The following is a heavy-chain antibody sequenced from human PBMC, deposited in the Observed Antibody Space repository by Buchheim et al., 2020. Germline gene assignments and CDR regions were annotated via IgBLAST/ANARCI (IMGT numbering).Heavy chain of an antibody. CDR1: GGSFGGYH. Sequence: QVQLRQWGAGLLKPSETLSLTCAVYGGSFGGYHWSWIRQPPGKGLEWIGEIDQSGSTKYNPSLKSRVTISVDTAKKQFSLKLTSVTAADTAVYYCARVYDFWRGGFAPWGQGT. CDR2: IDQSGST. J-gene: IGHJ5*02. V-gene: IGHV4-34*01. D-gene: IGHD3-3*01. CDR3: ARVYDFWRGGFAP.